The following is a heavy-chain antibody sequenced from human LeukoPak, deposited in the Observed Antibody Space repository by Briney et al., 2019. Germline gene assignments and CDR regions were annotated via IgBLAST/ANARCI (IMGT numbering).Heavy chain of an antibody. Sequence: GGSLRLSCAASGFTVSSNYMSWVRQAPGKGLEWASVIYSGGSTYYADSVKGRFTISRDNSKNTLYLQMNSLRAEDTAVYYCARDLAPINYDFWSGYYRNAFDIWGQGTMVTVSS. CDR1: GFTVSSNY. V-gene: IGHV3-66*02. D-gene: IGHD3-3*01. CDR2: IYSGGST. J-gene: IGHJ3*02. CDR3: ARDLAPINYDFWSGYYRNAFDI.